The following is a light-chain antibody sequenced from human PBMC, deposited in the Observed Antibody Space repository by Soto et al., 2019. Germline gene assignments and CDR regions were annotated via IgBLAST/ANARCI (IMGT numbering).Light chain of an antibody. CDR3: QQYSHLIT. V-gene: IGKV1-33*01. CDR2: DAS. CDR1: QDISNY. Sequence: DIQMTQSPSSLSASVGDRVTITCQASQDISNYLNWYQQKLGKTPKLLIYDASNLETGVPSRFSGSGSGTDFTFTISSLQPEDIATYYCQQYSHLITFGQGTRLEI. J-gene: IGKJ5*01.